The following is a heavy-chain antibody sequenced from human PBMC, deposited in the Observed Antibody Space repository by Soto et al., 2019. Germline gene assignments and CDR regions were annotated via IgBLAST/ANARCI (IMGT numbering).Heavy chain of an antibody. J-gene: IGHJ4*01. V-gene: IGHV4-39*02. CDR1: GDSISSSNYY. CDR2: IYYRGST. CDR3: ASYERLTADFPQFLFDY. D-gene: IGHD2-21*02. Sequence: QLQLQESGPGLVKPSETLSLTCSVSGDSISSSNYYWGWIRQPPGQGLERIGSIYYRGSTYYNPSLKSRVSMSLDLSQTHCSLKRTSLTAADTAVYYCASYERLTADFPQFLFDYWGRVSLVTVAA.